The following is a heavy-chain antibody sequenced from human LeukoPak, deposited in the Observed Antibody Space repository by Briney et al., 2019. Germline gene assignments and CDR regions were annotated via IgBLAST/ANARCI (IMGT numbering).Heavy chain of an antibody. CDR3: AKDRRAGSYDY. D-gene: IGHD3-10*01. V-gene: IGHV3-23*01. CDR1: GFTFNNYA. Sequence: PGGSLRLSCAASGFTFNNYAMSWVRQAPGKGLEWVSTISNSDDSTYYADSVKGRFTISRDNSKNTLYLQMNSLRAEDTAVYYCAKDRRAGSYDYWGQGTLVTVSS. CDR2: ISNSDDST. J-gene: IGHJ4*02.